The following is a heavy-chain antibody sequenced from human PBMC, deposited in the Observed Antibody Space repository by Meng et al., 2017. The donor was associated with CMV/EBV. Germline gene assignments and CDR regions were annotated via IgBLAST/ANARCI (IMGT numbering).Heavy chain of an antibody. V-gene: IGHV4-34*01. CDR3: ARVGGSLPDY. D-gene: IGHD1-26*01. J-gene: IGHJ4*02. Sequence: SETLSLTCAVYGGSFSGYYWSWIRQLPGKGLEWIGEINHSGSTNYNPSLKRRVTISVDTSKNQFSLKLSSVTAADTAVYYCARVGGSLPDYWGQGTLVTVSS. CDR1: GGSFSGYY. CDR2: INHSGST.